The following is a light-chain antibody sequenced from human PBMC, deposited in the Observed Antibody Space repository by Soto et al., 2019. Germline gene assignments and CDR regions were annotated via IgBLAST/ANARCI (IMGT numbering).Light chain of an antibody. CDR3: QHYDHLPLT. CDR2: GAS. V-gene: IGKV1-33*01. CDR1: QDISNY. Sequence: DIQMTQSPSSLSASVGGRVTITCQASQDISNYLNWYQQKPGKAPKLLVYGASSLETGVPSRFRGSGSGTDFTFTISSLQPEDIATYYCQHYDHLPLTFGGGTKVEIK. J-gene: IGKJ4*01.